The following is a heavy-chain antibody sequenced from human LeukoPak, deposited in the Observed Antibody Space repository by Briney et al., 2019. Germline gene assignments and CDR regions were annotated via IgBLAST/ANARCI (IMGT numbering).Heavy chain of an antibody. Sequence: VASVKVSCKASGYTFTGYYMHWVRQAPGQGLEWMGWINPNSGGTNYAQEFQGRVTITRDTSASTAYMELSSLRSEDMAVYYCARGQGTMVRGVISFDAFDIWGQGTMVTVSS. J-gene: IGHJ3*02. CDR3: ARGQGTMVRGVISFDAFDI. CDR2: INPNSGGT. CDR1: GYTFTGYY. V-gene: IGHV1-2*02. D-gene: IGHD3-10*01.